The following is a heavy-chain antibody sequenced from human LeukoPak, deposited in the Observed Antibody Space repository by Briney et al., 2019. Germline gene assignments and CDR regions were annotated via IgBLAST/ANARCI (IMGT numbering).Heavy chain of an antibody. Sequence: PSETLSLTCAVYGGSFSGYYWSWIRQPPGKGLEWIGRIFASGSTNYNPSLKSRVTISLDTSKNQFSLKLSSVTAADTAVYYCARGVAAAGPDYWGQGTLVTVSS. J-gene: IGHJ4*02. CDR2: IFASGST. V-gene: IGHV4-34*01. CDR1: GGSFSGYY. CDR3: ARGVAAAGPDY. D-gene: IGHD6-13*01.